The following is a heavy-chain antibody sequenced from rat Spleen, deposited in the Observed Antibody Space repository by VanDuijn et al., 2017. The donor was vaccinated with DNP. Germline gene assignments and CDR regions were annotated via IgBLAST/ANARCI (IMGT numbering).Heavy chain of an antibody. Sequence: EVQLVETGGGLVQPGRSLKLSCVASGFTFSDYGMAWVLQAPTKSLEWVASISFDGDSTYYRDSVKGRFTISRDNAKNTLYLQMESLRSEDTATYYCSKDITRFNYGPNLFDNWGQGVMVTVSS. CDR3: SKDITRFNYGPNLFDN. V-gene: IGHV5-20*01. CDR1: GFTFSDYG. D-gene: IGHD1-3*01. J-gene: IGHJ2*01. CDR2: ISFDGDST.